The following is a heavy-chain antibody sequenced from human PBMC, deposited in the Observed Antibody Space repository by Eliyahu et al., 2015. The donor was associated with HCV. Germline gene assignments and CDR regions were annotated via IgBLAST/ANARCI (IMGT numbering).Heavy chain of an antibody. D-gene: IGHD1-26*01. CDR3: ARGYTGSCIDK. J-gene: IGHJ4*02. V-gene: IGHV3-30*04. CDR1: GFTFSNHA. Sequence: QVQLVESGGGVVQPGGSLRLSCAASGFTFSNHAMHWVRQAPGGGLGWVAVISYDENNEYYLDSVKGRFTISRDNPKNTVYLQMNSLRAEDAAIYYCARGYTGSCIDKWGQGTQVTVSS. CDR2: ISYDENNE.